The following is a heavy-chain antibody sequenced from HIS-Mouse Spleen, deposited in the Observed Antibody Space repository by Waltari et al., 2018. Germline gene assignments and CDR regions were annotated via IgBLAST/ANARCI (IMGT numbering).Heavy chain of an antibody. J-gene: IGHJ2*01. CDR2: IYYSGTT. D-gene: IGHD6-13*01. CDR1: GCPLSSSRSY. CDR3: AREIPYSSSWYDWYFDL. V-gene: IGHV4-39*07. Sequence: QLQLQESGPGLVKPSETLSLTCPVSGCPLSSSRSYWCWIRPPPGKGLEWIGSIYYSGTTYYNPSLKSRVTISVDTSKNQFSLKLSSVTAADTAVYYCAREIPYSSSWYDWYFDLWGRGTLVTVSS.